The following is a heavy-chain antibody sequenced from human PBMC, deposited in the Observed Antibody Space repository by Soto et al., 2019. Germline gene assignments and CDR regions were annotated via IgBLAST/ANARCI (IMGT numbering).Heavy chain of an antibody. CDR2: ISGSGGST. CDR3: ASEMAIWDYYDSSGYRSGFDP. CDR1: GFTFSSYA. Sequence: PGGSLRLSCAASGFTFSSYAMSWVRQAPGKGLEWVSAISGSGGSTYYADSVKGRFTISRDNAKNSLYLQMNSLRAEDTAVYYCASEMAIWDYYDSSGYRSGFDPWGQGTLVTVSS. V-gene: IGHV3-23*01. J-gene: IGHJ5*02. D-gene: IGHD3-22*01.